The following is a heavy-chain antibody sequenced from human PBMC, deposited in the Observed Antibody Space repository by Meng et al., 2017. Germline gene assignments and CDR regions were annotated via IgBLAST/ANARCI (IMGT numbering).Heavy chain of an antibody. D-gene: IGHD6-13*01. CDR1: GYSFTSYW. V-gene: IGHV5-51*01. CDR2: IYPGDSDT. Sequence: KVSCKGSGYSFTSYWIGWVRQRPGKGLEWMGIIYPGDSDTRYSPSFQGQVTISADKSISTAYLQWSSLKASDTAMYYCARHRYIAAEIDYWGQGTLVTVSS. CDR3: ARHRYIAAEIDY. J-gene: IGHJ4*02.